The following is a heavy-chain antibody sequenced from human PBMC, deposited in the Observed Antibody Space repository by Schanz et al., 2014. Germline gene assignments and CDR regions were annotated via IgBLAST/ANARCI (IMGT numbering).Heavy chain of an antibody. Sequence: EVQLVESGGGLVQPGGSLRLSCAASGFTVSSNYMSWVRQAPGKGLEWVSFIYGGSTYYTDSVKGRFTNSRDNSKNTLYLQMNSLRAEDTAVYYCARTTNPFNFDSWPYLDYWGQGTLVTVSS. CDR2: IYGGST. D-gene: IGHD3-9*01. CDR1: GFTVSSNY. J-gene: IGHJ4*02. V-gene: IGHV3-66*01. CDR3: ARTTNPFNFDSWPYLDY.